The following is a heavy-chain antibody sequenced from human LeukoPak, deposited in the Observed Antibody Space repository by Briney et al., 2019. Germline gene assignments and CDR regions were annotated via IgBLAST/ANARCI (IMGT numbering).Heavy chain of an antibody. D-gene: IGHD1-26*01. CDR1: GFTVSNIY. Sequence: GGSLRLSCAASGFTVSNIYMSWVRQAPGKGLEWVSAIYSGGNTYYSDSVKGRFTISRDNSKNTLYLQMNSLRAEDTAVYYCARQVGASTTFDSWGQGTLVTVSS. CDR3: ARQVGASTTFDS. J-gene: IGHJ4*02. V-gene: IGHV3-53*01. CDR2: IYSGGNT.